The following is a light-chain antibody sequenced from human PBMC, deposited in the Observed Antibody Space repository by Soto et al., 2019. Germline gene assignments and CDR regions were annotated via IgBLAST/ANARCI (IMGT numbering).Light chain of an antibody. V-gene: IGLV2-8*01. J-gene: IGLJ3*02. CDR3: RSYAGSYPWV. CDR2: EVN. CDR1: SSDVGGYNY. Sequence: QSALTQPPSASGSPGQSVTISCTGTSSDVGGYNYVSWYQQPPGKAPKLLISEVNKRPSGVPDRFSGSKSGNTVSMTVSGIQAEDEADYYCRSYAGSYPWVFGGGTKLTVL.